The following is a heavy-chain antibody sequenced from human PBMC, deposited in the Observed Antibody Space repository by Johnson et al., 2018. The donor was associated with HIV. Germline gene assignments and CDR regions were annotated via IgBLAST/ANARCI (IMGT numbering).Heavy chain of an antibody. CDR3: AKDMGCCADCYQIWSTMTVGGAFDI. J-gene: IGHJ3*02. Sequence: VLLVESGGGLVKPGGSLRPSCAASGFTFSNSWMSWVRQAPGKGPEWISFLSSSSSTIDYVDSVKGRFTTSLYISNNTLHLLMNSLRPEDTALYYFAKDMGCCADCYQIWSTMTVGGAFDIWGQETMVTVS. V-gene: IGHV3-48*01. CDR2: LSSSSSTI. CDR1: GFTFSNSW. D-gene: IGHD2-21*02.